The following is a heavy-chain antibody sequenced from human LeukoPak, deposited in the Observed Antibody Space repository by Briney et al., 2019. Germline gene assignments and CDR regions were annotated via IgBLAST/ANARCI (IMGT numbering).Heavy chain of an antibody. D-gene: IGHD3-22*01. V-gene: IGHV3-23*01. CDR3: ARVLSIGFHYDY. J-gene: IGHJ4*02. Sequence: GGSLRLSCTASGFTFSSHSMHWVRQAPGKGLEWVSGISGTGDATYYADSVRGRFTVSRDNSKNTLYLQMSSLRAEDTALYFCARVLSIGFHYDYWGPGTLVTVSS. CDR2: ISGTGDAT. CDR1: GFTFSSHS.